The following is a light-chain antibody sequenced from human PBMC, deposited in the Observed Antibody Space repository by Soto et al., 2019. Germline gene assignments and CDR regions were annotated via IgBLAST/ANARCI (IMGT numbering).Light chain of an antibody. Sequence: EIQMTQSPSSLSASVGDRVTITCQASQDISNYLNWYQHKPGKAPKILIYDASTLETGVPSRFSGSGSGTEFPLTISSLQPDDSATYFCQQYDSFSTFGQGTKVDI. CDR3: QQYDSFST. CDR2: DAS. CDR1: QDISNY. V-gene: IGKV1-33*01. J-gene: IGKJ1*01.